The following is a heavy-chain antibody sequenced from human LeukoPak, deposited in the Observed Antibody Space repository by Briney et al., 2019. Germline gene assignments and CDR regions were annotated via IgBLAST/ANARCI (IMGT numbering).Heavy chain of an antibody. Sequence: TGGSLRLSCAASGFTFSSYGMHWVRQAPGKGLEWVAVISYDGSNKYYADSVKGRFTISRDNSKNTLYLQMNSLRAEDTAVYYCASLMLGYCSGGSCYSDAFDIWGQGTMVTVSS. D-gene: IGHD2-15*01. V-gene: IGHV3-30*19. CDR3: ASLMLGYCSGGSCYSDAFDI. CDR2: ISYDGSNK. CDR1: GFTFSSYG. J-gene: IGHJ3*02.